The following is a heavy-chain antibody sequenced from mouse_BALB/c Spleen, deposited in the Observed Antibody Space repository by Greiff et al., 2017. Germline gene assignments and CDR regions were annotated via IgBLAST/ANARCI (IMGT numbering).Heavy chain of an antibody. CDR2: IRNKANGYTT. J-gene: IGHJ4*01. CDR3: ARVTRAMDD. Sequence: EVKLVESGGGLVQPGGSLRLSCATSGFTFTDYYMSWVRQPPGKALEWLGFIRNKANGYTTEYSASVKGRFTISRDNSQSILYLQMNTLRAEDSATYYCARVTRAMDDWGQGTSVTVSS. V-gene: IGHV7-3*02. CDR1: GFTFTDYY.